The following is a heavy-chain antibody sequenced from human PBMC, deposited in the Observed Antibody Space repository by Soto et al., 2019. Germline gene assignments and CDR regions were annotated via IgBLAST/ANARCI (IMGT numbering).Heavy chain of an antibody. CDR3: ARVVVVAATLGAFDI. J-gene: IGHJ3*02. V-gene: IGHV3-53*04. CDR1: GFTVSSNY. Sequence: EVQLVESGGGLVQPGGSLRLSCAASGFTVSSNYMSWVRQAPGKGLEWVSVIYSGGSTYYADSVKGRFTISRHNSKNTLYLQMNSLRAEDTAVYYCARVVVVAATLGAFDIWGQGTMVTVSS. D-gene: IGHD2-15*01. CDR2: IYSGGST.